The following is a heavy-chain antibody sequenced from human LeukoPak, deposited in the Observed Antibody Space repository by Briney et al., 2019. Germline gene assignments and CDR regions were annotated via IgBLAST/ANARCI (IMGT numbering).Heavy chain of an antibody. CDR1: GFTFDDYA. Sequence: GGSLRLSCAASGFTFDDYAMHWVRQAPGKGLEWVSGISWNSGSIGYADSVKGRFTISRDNAKNSLYLQMNSLRAEDTVLYYCAKDQYQLGSYFDYWGQGTLVTVSS. J-gene: IGHJ4*02. V-gene: IGHV3-9*01. D-gene: IGHD2-2*01. CDR3: AKDQYQLGSYFDY. CDR2: ISWNSGSI.